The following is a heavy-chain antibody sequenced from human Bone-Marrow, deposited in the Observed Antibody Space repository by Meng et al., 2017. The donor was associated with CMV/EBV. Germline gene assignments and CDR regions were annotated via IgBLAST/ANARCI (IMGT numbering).Heavy chain of an antibody. CDR3: ARAPIFDDYGDYGGYYYYGMDV. V-gene: IGHV4-34*01. J-gene: IGHJ6*02. CDR1: YD. CDR2: NNHSGST. D-gene: IGHD4-17*01. Sequence: YDWGWIRQPPGKGLEWSGENNHSGSTNYNPSLKSRVTISVDTSKNQFSLKLSSVTAADTAVYYCARAPIFDDYGDYGGYYYYGMDVWGQGTTVTVSS.